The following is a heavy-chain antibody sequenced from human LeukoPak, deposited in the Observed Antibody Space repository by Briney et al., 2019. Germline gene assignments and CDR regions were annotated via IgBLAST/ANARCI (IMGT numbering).Heavy chain of an antibody. CDR1: GVSMNSYY. J-gene: IGHJ4*02. CDR2: IYYSGST. V-gene: IGHV4-59*12. D-gene: IGHD1-14*01. CDR3: ATGLGPFDY. Sequence: SETLSLTCTVSGVSMNSYYWSWIRQPPGKGLEWIGYIYYSGSTNYNPSLKSRVTISIDTSKNEIFLKLTSMTAADTAVYYCATGLGPFDYWGQGILVHVSS.